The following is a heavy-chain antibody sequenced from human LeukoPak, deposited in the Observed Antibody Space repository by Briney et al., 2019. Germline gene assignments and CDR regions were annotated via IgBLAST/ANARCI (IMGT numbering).Heavy chain of an antibody. D-gene: IGHD2-2*01. J-gene: IGHJ6*02. CDR2: INAGNGNT. V-gene: IGHV1-3*01. Sequence: GASVKVSCKASGYTFTSYAIHWVRQAPGQWLEWMGWINAGNGNTKSSQKFQGRVTLTRDTSASTAYMELSSLKSEDTAVYYCARGTTPIAFYGMDVWGQGTTVTVSS. CDR1: GYTFTSYA. CDR3: ARGTTPIAFYGMDV.